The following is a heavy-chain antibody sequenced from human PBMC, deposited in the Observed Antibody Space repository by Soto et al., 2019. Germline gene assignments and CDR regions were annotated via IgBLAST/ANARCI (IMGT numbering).Heavy chain of an antibody. CDR3: AKAGSGYEHFDY. CDR2: ISGSGGST. CDR1: GFIFSSYA. J-gene: IGHJ4*02. V-gene: IGHV3-23*01. D-gene: IGHD5-12*01. Sequence: EVQLLESRGGLVQPGGSLRLSCAASGFIFSSYAMSWVRQAPGKGLEWVSAISGSGGSTYYADSVKGRFTISRDNSKNTLYLQMNSLRAEDTAVYYCAKAGSGYEHFDYWGQGTLVTVSS.